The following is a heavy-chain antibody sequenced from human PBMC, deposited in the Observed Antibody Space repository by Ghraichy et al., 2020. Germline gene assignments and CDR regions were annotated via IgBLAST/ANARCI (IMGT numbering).Heavy chain of an antibody. CDR1: GYTFTSYD. J-gene: IGHJ6*02. CDR2: MNPNSGNT. V-gene: IGHV1-8*01. D-gene: IGHD3-10*01. Sequence: ASVKVSCKASGYTFTSYDINWVRQATGQGLEWMGWMNPNSGNTGYAQKFQGRVTMTRNTSISTAYMELSSLRSEDPAVYYFAVDLLLWFGELLTHDYYDYYGMDLWGQGTTVTASS. CDR3: AVDLLLWFGELLTHDYYDYYGMDL.